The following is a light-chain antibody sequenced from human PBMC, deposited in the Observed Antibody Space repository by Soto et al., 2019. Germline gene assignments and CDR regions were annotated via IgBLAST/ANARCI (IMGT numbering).Light chain of an antibody. V-gene: IGLV2-14*01. CDR1: SSDVGGYNY. J-gene: IGLJ1*01. Sequence: SVLTQPASVSVSPGQSITISCTGTSSDVGGYNYVSWYQHHPGKAPKLMIYEVSNRPSGVSNRFSGSKSGNTASLTISGLQAEEEADYYCSSYTSSSNYVFGTGTKVTVL. CDR2: EVS. CDR3: SSYTSSSNYV.